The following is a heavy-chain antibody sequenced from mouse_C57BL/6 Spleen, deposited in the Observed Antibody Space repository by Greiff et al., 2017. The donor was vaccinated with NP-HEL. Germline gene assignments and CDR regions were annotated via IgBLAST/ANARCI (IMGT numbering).Heavy chain of an antibody. Sequence: EVQLKESGPGLVKPSQSLSLTCSVTGYSITSGYYWNWIRQFPGNKLECMGYISYDGSTNYNPSLKNRTSITRDTPKNQFFLKLNSVTTEDTATYYCARDDTRGFDYWGQGTTLTVSS. J-gene: IGHJ2*01. D-gene: IGHD3-3*01. CDR3: ARDDTRGFDY. V-gene: IGHV3-6*01. CDR1: GYSITSGYY. CDR2: ISYDGST.